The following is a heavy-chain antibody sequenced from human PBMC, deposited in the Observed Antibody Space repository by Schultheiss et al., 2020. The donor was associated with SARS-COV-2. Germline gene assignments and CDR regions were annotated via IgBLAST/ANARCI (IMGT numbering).Heavy chain of an antibody. J-gene: IGHJ5*02. V-gene: IGHV3-30*03. D-gene: IGHD6-6*01. CDR3: ARAGGDAGSSEFDP. CDR1: GFTFSSYG. CDR2: ISYDGSNK. Sequence: GGSLRLSCAASGFTFSSYGMHWVRQAPGKGLEWVAVISYDGSNKYYADSVKGRFTISRDNSKNTLYLQMNSLRAEDTAVYYCARAGGDAGSSEFDPWGQGTLVTVSS.